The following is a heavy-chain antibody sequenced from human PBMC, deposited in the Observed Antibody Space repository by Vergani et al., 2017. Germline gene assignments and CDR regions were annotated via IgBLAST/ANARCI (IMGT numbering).Heavy chain of an antibody. D-gene: IGHD1-1*01. V-gene: IGHV3-30*03. CDR2: ISYDGDTT. CDR1: GFRFSDYG. CDR3: ATKSCGTPGCQIGYFRE. Sequence: HVQMVESGGGVVQPGRSLRLSCAVSGFRFSDYGMHWVRQAPGGGLEWVALISYDGDTTYYEDSVKGRFTISRDNSKNTLFLQMHSLRVEDTALYYCATKSCGTPGCQIGYFREWGQGTLVTVSS. J-gene: IGHJ1*01.